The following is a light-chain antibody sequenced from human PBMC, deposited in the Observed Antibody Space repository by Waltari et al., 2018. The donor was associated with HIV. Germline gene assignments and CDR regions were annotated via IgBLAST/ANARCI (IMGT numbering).Light chain of an antibody. CDR3: QQSNSLPFT. CDR2: KAS. CDR1: HNINRW. Sequence: DIQMTQSPSTLSASVGDTIAITCRASHNINRWLAWYQLKPGKAPKLLIFKASLLEGGVPSRFSGWGYGTNFSLTISRLQPEDFTTYFCQQSNSLPFTFGPGTQVDVK. V-gene: IGKV1-5*03. J-gene: IGKJ3*01.